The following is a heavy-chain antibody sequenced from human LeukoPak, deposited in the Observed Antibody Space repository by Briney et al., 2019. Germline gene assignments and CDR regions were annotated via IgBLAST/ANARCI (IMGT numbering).Heavy chain of an antibody. CDR2: ISSSSSTI. CDR3: AKAACGGDCYDLMNFDY. Sequence: GGSLRLSCAASGFTFGTYSMTWVRQAPGKGLEWVSYISSSSSTIYYADSVKGRFTISRDNAKNSLYLQMNSLRAEDTAVYYCAKAACGGDCYDLMNFDYWGQGTLVTVSS. J-gene: IGHJ4*02. CDR1: GFTFGTYS. V-gene: IGHV3-48*01. D-gene: IGHD2-21*02.